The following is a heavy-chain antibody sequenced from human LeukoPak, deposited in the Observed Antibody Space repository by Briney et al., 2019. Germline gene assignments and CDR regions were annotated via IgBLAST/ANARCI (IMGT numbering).Heavy chain of an antibody. D-gene: IGHD3-10*01. Sequence: GGSLRLSCAASGFTVSNNYMSWVRQAPGKGLEWVALIYSGGSTYYADFVKGRFTISRDNSKNTLYLQMSSLRAEDTAVYYCAGQLWFGELLIDYWGQGTLVTVSS. CDR2: IYSGGST. V-gene: IGHV3-66*04. J-gene: IGHJ4*02. CDR1: GFTVSNNY. CDR3: AGQLWFGELLIDY.